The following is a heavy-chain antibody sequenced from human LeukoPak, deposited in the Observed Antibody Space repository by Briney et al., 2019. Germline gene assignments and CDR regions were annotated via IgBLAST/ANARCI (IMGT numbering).Heavy chain of an antibody. V-gene: IGHV3-74*01. D-gene: IGHD2-2*01. CDR1: GFTFSSYW. J-gene: IGHJ5*02. CDR2: INSDGSST. CDR3: ARGLGYCSSTSCYNWFDP. Sequence: GGSLRLSCAASGFTFSSYWMHWVRQAPGKGLVRVSRINSDGSSTSYADSVKGRFTISRDNAKNTLYLQMNSLRAEDTAVYYCARGLGYCSSTSCYNWFDPWGQGTLVTVSS.